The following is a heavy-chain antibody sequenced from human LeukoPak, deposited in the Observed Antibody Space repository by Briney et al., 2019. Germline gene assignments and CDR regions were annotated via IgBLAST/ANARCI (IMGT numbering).Heavy chain of an antibody. CDR3: ARDSSSRYYNWFDP. J-gene: IGHJ5*02. CDR2: IYYSGST. V-gene: IGHV4-59*01. D-gene: IGHD6-6*01. Sequence: LETLSLTCTVSGGSISSYYWSWIRQPPGKGLEWIGYIYYSGSTNYNPSLKSRVTISVDTSKNQFSLKLSSVTAADTAVYYCARDSSSRYYNWFDPWGQGTLVTVSS. CDR1: GGSISSYY.